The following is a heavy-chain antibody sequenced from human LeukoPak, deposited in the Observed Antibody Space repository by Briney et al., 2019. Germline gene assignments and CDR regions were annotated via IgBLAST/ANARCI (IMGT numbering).Heavy chain of an antibody. CDR2: IKPSGGST. Sequence: GASVPVSCQASGYTFTSYYMHWVRQAPGQGLEWMGIIKPSGGSTSYAQKFQGRVTMTRDTSTSTVYMELSSLRSEDTAVYYCARDPHYDFWSGYYLNYYYGMDVWGQGTTVTVSS. CDR1: GYTFTSYY. D-gene: IGHD3-3*01. J-gene: IGHJ6*02. V-gene: IGHV1-46*01. CDR3: ARDPHYDFWSGYYLNYYYGMDV.